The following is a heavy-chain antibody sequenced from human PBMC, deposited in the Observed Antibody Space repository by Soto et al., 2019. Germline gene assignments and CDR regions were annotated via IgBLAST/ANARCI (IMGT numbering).Heavy chain of an antibody. D-gene: IGHD6-19*01. CDR2: ISGSGGST. V-gene: IGHV3-23*01. Sequence: EVQLLESGGGLVQPGGSLRLSCAASGFTFSSYAMSWVRQAPGKGLEWVSAISGSGGSTYYADSVKGRFTISRDNSKNTLYLQMNSLRAEETAVYYCAKDRREIAVAGYGMDVWGQGTTVTVSS. CDR1: GFTFSSYA. J-gene: IGHJ6*02. CDR3: AKDRREIAVAGYGMDV.